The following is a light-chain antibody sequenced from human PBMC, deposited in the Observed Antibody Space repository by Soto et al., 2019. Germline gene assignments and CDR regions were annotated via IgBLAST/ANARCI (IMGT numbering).Light chain of an antibody. Sequence: QSALTQPASVSGSPGQSITISCTGSSRDVGGYKYVSWYQQQPGKAPKLIIYAVSNRPSGVSNRFSGSKSANTASLTISGLQAEDEADYYCGSYTDSFSTSVFGGGTRLTVL. J-gene: IGLJ3*02. CDR3: GSYTDSFSTSV. CDR2: AVS. CDR1: SRDVGGYKY. V-gene: IGLV2-14*01.